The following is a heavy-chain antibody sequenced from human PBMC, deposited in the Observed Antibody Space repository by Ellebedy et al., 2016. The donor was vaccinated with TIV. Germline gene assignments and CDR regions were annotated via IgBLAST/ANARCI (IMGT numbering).Heavy chain of an antibody. CDR2: INPSGGST. CDR1: GYTFTSYY. D-gene: IGHD2-2*01. J-gene: IGHJ5*02. CDR3: ARDDRLRSDIVVVPAAMGYNWFDP. V-gene: IGHV1-46*01. Sequence: ASVKVSXXASGYTFTSYYMHWVRQAPGQGLEWMGIINPSGGSTSYAQKFQGRVTMTRDTSTSTVYMELSSLRSEDTAVYYCARDDRLRSDIVVVPAAMGYNWFDPWGQGTLVTVSS.